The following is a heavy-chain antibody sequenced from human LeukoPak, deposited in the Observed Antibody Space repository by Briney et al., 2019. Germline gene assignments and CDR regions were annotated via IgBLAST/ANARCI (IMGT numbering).Heavy chain of an antibody. V-gene: IGHV1-18*01. D-gene: IGHD6-6*01. Sequence: ASVKVSCKASGYTFTTYGISWVRQAPGQGLEWMGWISAYNGNTNYAQKLQGRVTMTTDTSTSTAYMELRSLRSDDTAVYYCARDLIAARPNWYDPWGQETLVTVSS. CDR2: ISAYNGNT. CDR3: ARDLIAARPNWYDP. J-gene: IGHJ5*02. CDR1: GYTFTTYG.